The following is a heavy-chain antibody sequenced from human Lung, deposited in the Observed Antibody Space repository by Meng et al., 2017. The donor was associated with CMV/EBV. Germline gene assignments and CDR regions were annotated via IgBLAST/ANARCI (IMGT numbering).Heavy chain of an antibody. CDR3: ASFPPPGKQWLVTDY. Sequence: QAQEQDSGPGTGKPSGTLSLTCAVSGGSISSSNWWSWVRQPPGKGLEWIGEIYHSGSTNYNPSLKSRVTISVDKSKNQFSLKLSSVTAADTAVYYCASFPPPGKQWLVTDYWGQGTLVTVSS. V-gene: IGHV4-4*02. CDR2: IYHSGST. CDR1: GGSISSSNW. J-gene: IGHJ4*02. D-gene: IGHD6-19*01.